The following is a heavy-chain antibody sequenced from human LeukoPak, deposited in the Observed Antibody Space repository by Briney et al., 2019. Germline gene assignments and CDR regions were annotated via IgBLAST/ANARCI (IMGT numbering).Heavy chain of an antibody. Sequence: GGSLRLSCAASGFTFSSYEMNRVRQAPGKGLEWVSYISSSDSTIYYADSVKGRFTISRDNAKNSLFLQMNSLRVEDTAVYYCARGDTAMVDYWGQGTLVTVSS. D-gene: IGHD5-18*01. J-gene: IGHJ4*02. V-gene: IGHV3-48*03. CDR1: GFTFSSYE. CDR3: ARGDTAMVDY. CDR2: ISSSDSTI.